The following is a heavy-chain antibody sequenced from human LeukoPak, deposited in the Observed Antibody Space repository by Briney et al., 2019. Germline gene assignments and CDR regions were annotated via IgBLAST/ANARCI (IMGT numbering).Heavy chain of an antibody. CDR2: IIPIFGAA. CDR1: GGTFSSYA. CDR3: ARLPAAILSNYSYYMDV. V-gene: IGHV1-69*13. D-gene: IGHD2-2*01. J-gene: IGHJ6*03. Sequence: ASVKVSCKASGGTFSSYAISWVRQAPGQGLEWMGGIIPIFGAANYAQKFQGRITITADESTSTAYMELSSLRSEDAAVYYCARLPAAILSNYSYYMDVWGKGTTVTVSS.